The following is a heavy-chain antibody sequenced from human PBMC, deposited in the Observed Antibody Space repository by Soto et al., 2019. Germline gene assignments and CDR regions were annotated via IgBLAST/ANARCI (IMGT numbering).Heavy chain of an antibody. CDR1: GGSISSDDYS. J-gene: IGHJ3*02. D-gene: IGHD2-2*01. CDR2: MYQTGST. V-gene: IGHV4-30-2*01. Sequence: QLQLQESGSGLVKPSQTLSLTCAVSGGSISSDDYSWSWIRQPPGKGPEWIGHMYQTGSTYYNPSLKSRVTISVDMSKKQFSLKLSAVTAADTAVYYCARVRHCNSTSCYGVASGFDIWGQGTMVTVSS. CDR3: ARVRHCNSTSCYGVASGFDI.